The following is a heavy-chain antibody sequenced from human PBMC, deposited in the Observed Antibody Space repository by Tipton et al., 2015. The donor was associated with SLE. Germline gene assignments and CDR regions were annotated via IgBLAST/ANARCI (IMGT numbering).Heavy chain of an antibody. CDR1: GGSFSGYY. V-gene: IGHV4-34*01. Sequence: TLSLTCVVYGGSFSGYYWSWIRQNPGKGLEWIGELDRSGNINYNPSLKSRLTISIDTAKNQFSLNLTSVTAADTAVYYCGRVGNWYADDYWGQGILVTVSS. CDR2: LDRSGNI. D-gene: IGHD1-1*01. J-gene: IGHJ4*02. CDR3: GRVGNWYADDY.